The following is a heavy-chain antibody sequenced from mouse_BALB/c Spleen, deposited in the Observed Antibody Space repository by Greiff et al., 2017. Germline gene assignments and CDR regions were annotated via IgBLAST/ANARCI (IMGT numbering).Heavy chain of an antibody. CDR1: GFTFTDYY. Sequence: EVKLMESGGGLVQPGGSLRLSCAASGFTFTDYYMSWVRQPPGKALEWLGFIRNKANGYTTEYSASVKGRFTISRDNSQSILYLQMNTLRAEDSAAYYCAKGGGGGGWYLDYWGQGTTLTVSS. J-gene: IGHJ2*01. CDR3: AKGGGGGGWYLDY. CDR2: IRNKANGYTT. V-gene: IGHV7-3*02.